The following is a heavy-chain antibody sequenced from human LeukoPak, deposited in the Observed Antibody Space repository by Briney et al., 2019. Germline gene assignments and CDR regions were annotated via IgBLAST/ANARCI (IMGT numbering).Heavy chain of an antibody. CDR1: GFTFSSYG. CDR3: ARAWSGGRWLPGY. J-gene: IGHJ4*02. D-gene: IGHD3-3*01. V-gene: IGHV3-33*01. CDR2: IWYDGSNK. Sequence: PGGSLRLSCAASGFTFSSYGMHWVRQAPGKGLEWVAVIWYDGSNKYYADSVKGRFTISRDNSKNTLYLQMNSLRAEDTAVYYCARAWSGGRWLPGYWGQGTLVTVSS.